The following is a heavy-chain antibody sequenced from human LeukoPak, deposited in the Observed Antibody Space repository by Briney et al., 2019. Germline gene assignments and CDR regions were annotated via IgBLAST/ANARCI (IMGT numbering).Heavy chain of an antibody. V-gene: IGHV1-69*06. D-gene: IGHD3-22*01. Sequence: GASVKVSCKASGGTFSSYAISWVRQAPGQGLEWMGGIIPIFGTANYAQKFQGRVTITADKSTSTAYMELSSLRSEDTAVYYRARNYDSSGYGAAFDIWGQGTMVTVSS. CDR1: GGTFSSYA. CDR2: IIPIFGTA. J-gene: IGHJ3*02. CDR3: ARNYDSSGYGAAFDI.